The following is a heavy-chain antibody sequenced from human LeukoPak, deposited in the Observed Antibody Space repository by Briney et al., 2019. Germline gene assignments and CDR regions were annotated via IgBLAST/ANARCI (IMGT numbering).Heavy chain of an antibody. CDR1: GGSISSYY. V-gene: IGHV4-59*01. CDR2: IYYSGST. J-gene: IGHJ3*02. D-gene: IGHD3-10*01. CDR3: ARARGVLDAFDI. Sequence: SETLSLTCTVSGGSISSYYWSWIRQPPGKGLEWIGYIYYSGSTNYNPSLKSRVTIPVDTSKNQFSLKLSSVTAADTAVYYCARARGVLDAFDIWGQGTMVTVSS.